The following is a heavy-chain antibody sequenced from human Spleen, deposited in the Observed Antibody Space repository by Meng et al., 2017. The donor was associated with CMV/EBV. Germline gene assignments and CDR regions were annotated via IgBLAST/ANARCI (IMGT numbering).Heavy chain of an antibody. V-gene: IGHV3-23*01. CDR1: GFTFSSYG. CDR3: AKDLYCSSTSCYDWFDP. J-gene: IGHJ5*02. CDR2: ISGSGGST. Sequence: GESLKISCAASGFTFSSYGMHWVRQAPGKGLEWVSAISGSGGSTYYADSVKGRFTISRDNSKNTLYLQMNSLRAEDTAVYYCAKDLYCSSTSCYDWFDPWGQGTLVTVSS. D-gene: IGHD2-2*01.